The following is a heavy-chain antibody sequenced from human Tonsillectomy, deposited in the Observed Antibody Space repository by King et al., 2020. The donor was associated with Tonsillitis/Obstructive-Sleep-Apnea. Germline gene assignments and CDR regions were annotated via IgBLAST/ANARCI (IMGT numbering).Heavy chain of an antibody. CDR1: GGSISSGGDY. V-gene: IGHV4-31*03. Sequence: QLQESGPGLVKPSQTLSLTCSVSGGSISSGGDYWSWIRQHPGKGLEWIGYIYFSVSTHCNPSLKSRVTISVDTSKNQFSLKLSSVTAADTAVYYCARDGGDPPGFDYWGQGTLVTVSS. CDR2: IYFSVST. J-gene: IGHJ4*02. CDR3: ARDGGDPPGFDY. D-gene: IGHD3-10*01.